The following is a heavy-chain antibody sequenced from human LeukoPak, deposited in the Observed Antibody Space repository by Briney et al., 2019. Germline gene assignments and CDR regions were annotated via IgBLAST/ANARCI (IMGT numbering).Heavy chain of an antibody. D-gene: IGHD6-6*01. J-gene: IGHJ6*03. CDR3: ARQSIAARGYYYYMDV. V-gene: IGHV4-39*01. CDR2: IYYSGST. Sequence: PSETLFLTCTVSGGSISNSSYYWGWIRQPPGKGLEWIGSIYYSGSTYYNPSLKSRLTISVDTSKNQFSLKLSSVTAADTAVYYCARQSIAARGYYYYMDVWGKGTTVTVSS. CDR1: GGSISNSSYY.